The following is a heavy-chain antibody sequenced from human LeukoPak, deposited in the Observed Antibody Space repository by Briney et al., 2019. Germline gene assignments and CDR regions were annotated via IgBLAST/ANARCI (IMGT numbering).Heavy chain of an antibody. Sequence: SGTLSLTCTVSGGSISSYYWSWIRQPPGKGLEWIGYIYYSGSTNYNPSLKSQVTISVDTSKNQFSLKLSSVTAADTAVYYCARGSPMVRGPIYFDYWGQGTLVTVSS. J-gene: IGHJ4*02. CDR2: IYYSGST. V-gene: IGHV4-59*01. CDR3: ARGSPMVRGPIYFDY. CDR1: GGSISSYY. D-gene: IGHD3-10*01.